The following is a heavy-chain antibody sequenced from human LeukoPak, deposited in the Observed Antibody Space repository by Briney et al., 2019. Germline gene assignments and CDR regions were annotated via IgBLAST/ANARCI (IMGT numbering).Heavy chain of an antibody. D-gene: IGHD2-2*01. CDR3: VKGPRGDTIVTLPAALH. CDR2: ISWNSGSI. CDR1: GFTLDDYA. V-gene: IGHV3-9*01. J-gene: IGHJ4*02. Sequence: PGGSLRLSCAASGFTLDDYAMHWVRQAPGKGLEWVSGISWNSGSIGYADSVKGRFTISRDNSKNTLFLQMYGLRAEDTAVYYCVKGPRGDTIVTLPAALHWGQGTLVTVSS.